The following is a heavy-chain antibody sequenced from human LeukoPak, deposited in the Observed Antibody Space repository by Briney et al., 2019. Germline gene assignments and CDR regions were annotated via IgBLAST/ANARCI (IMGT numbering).Heavy chain of an antibody. CDR3: ARRAPSHDFDD. CDR2: VTGNARSK. V-gene: IGHV3-64*02. CDR1: GFMFSDYT. J-gene: IGHJ4*02. Sequence: GGSLRLSCAGSGFMFSDYTMHWVRQAPGKGLEYVSAVTGNARSKYHADSVRGRFTISRDNSKDTLYLQMGSLRPEDTAVYYCARRAPSHDFDDWGQGTLVTVSS.